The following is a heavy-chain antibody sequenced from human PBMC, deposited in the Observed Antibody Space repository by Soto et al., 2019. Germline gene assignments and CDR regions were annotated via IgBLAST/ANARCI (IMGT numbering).Heavy chain of an antibody. CDR1: GFLFSSYG. V-gene: IGHV3-33*03. J-gene: IGHJ3*01. CDR2: IWFDGSNK. Sequence: PGGSLRLSCAASGFLFSSYGMHWVRQAPGKGLEWVAVIWFDGSNKYYADSVKGRFTISRDNSKNTLDLQMNNLRDEDTALYYCARAQYTGSYFDACDVWGQGTMVTVSS. CDR3: ARAQYTGSYFDACDV. D-gene: IGHD1-26*01.